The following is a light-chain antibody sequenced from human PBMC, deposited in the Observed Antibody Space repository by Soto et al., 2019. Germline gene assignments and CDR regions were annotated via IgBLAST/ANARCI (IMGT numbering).Light chain of an antibody. V-gene: IGKV3-15*01. CDR1: QSVNND. Sequence: IVMTDSPATLSVSRGGIVTLSCRASQSVNNDLAWYQQKPGQAPRLLIYGASTRATGIPARFSGSGSGTEFTLTINSLQSEDFAVHYCQQASNWPRTFGQATKVDIK. CDR3: QQASNWPRT. J-gene: IGKJ1*01. CDR2: GAS.